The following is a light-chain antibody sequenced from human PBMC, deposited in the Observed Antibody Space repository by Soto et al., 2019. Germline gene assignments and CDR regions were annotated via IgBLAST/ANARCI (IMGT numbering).Light chain of an antibody. V-gene: IGKV3-15*01. J-gene: IGKJ2*01. CDR2: DAS. Sequence: EIVMTQSPATMSLSPGDRAALSCRASQSVGTNLAWYQQKPGQAPTLLIYDASTRATRLSDRFSGSGSGTEFNLTITSLQSEDFAIYYCQQYNNWPPDFTFGQGTKLEIK. CDR3: QQYNNWPPDFT. CDR1: QSVGTN.